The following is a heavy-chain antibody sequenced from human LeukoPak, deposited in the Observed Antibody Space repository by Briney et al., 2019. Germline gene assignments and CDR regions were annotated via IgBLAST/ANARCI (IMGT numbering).Heavy chain of an antibody. J-gene: IGHJ4*02. CDR1: GFTFSRYG. CDR3: ATTYVTGRYDYFDY. Sequence: GGSLRLSCAASGFTFSRYGMSWVRQAPGKGLEWVSVISGSDGSGGTTYYADSVTGRFTISRDNAKNTLYLQMNGLRAEDTAVYYCATTYVTGRYDYFDYWGQGTLVTVSS. CDR2: ISGSDGSGGTT. V-gene: IGHV3-23*01. D-gene: IGHD6-19*01.